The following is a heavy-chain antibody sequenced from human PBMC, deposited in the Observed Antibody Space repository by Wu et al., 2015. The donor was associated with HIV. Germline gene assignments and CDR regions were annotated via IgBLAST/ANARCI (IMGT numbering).Heavy chain of an antibody. Sequence: QVQLVQSGAEVKKPGASVKVSCKASGYRFSGNSIHWMRQAPGQGLEWMGGIIPMFKTAHYAREFRGRVTITADESTTTVYLELRGLRSGDTAVYFCARDVPLTGQTWGLGTLVTVSS. CDR3: ARDVPLTGQT. D-gene: IGHD1-20*01. J-gene: IGHJ4*02. CDR1: GYRFSGNS. CDR2: IIPMFKTA. V-gene: IGHV1-69*01.